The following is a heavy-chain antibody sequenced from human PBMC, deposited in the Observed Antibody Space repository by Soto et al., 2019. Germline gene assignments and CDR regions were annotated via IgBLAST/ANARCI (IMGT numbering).Heavy chain of an antibody. CDR3: ARHLGKDSSSWYLTFGNYYMDV. D-gene: IGHD6-13*01. CDR1: GGSISSSSYY. Sequence: SETLSLTCTVSGGSISSSSYYWGWIRQPSGKGLEWIGSIYYSGSTYYNPSLKSRVTISVDTSKNQFSLKLSSVTAADTAVYYCARHLGKDSSSWYLTFGNYYMDVWGKGTTVTVSS. CDR2: IYYSGST. J-gene: IGHJ6*03. V-gene: IGHV4-39*01.